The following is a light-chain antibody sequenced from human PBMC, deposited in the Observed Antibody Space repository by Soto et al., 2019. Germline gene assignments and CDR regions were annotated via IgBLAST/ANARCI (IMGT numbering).Light chain of an antibody. V-gene: IGKV3-15*01. CDR3: QQYNNWQRT. Sequence: ETVLTQSAAALSLSPGERVILSCRASQSVSTNLAWYQQRPGQAPRLLIYDASTRATDIPPRISASGSGTEFTLTISSLLSEDSAVYYCQQYNNWQRTFGQGTKLDIK. CDR2: DAS. CDR1: QSVSTN. J-gene: IGKJ2*01.